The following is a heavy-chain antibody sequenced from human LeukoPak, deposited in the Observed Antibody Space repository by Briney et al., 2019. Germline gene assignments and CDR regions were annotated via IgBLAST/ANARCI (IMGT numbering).Heavy chain of an antibody. D-gene: IGHD2-15*01. Sequence: SETLSLTCTVSGGYINDYYWSWIRQAAGKGLEWIGRIHRSGRTNYNPSLKSRVAMSIDTPNNQFSLKLSSVTAADTAVYYCASKGSSVAVGRVGYYYYYMDVWGKGTTVTVSS. CDR1: GGYINDYY. CDR3: ASKGSSVAVGRVGYYYYYMDV. CDR2: IHRSGRT. V-gene: IGHV4-4*07. J-gene: IGHJ6*03.